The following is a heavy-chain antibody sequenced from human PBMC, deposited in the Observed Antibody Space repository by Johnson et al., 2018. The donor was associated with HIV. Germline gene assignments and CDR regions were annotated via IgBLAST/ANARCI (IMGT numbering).Heavy chain of an antibody. CDR1: GFTLSRYW. J-gene: IGHJ3*02. Sequence: VQLVESGGGLVQSGGSLRLSCAASGFTLSRYWMSWVRQAPGKGLEWVANIKQDGSEKYYVDSVKGRFTISRDNAKNSLYLQMNSLRAEDTAVYYCARDGIAAEPKWDAFDIWGQGTMVTVSS. CDR2: IKQDGSEK. V-gene: IGHV3-7*05. D-gene: IGHD6-13*01. CDR3: ARDGIAAEPKWDAFDI.